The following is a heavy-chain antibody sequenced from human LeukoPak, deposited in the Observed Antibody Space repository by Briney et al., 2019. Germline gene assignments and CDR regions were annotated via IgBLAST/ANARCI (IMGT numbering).Heavy chain of an antibody. CDR2: IYHSGST. Sequence: SETLSLTCTVSGYSISSGYYWGWIRQPPGKGLEWIGSIYHSGSTYYNPSLKSRVTISLDASQNQFSLKLSSVTAADTAVYYCARATAGTTLFEGIDYWGQGTLVTVSS. D-gene: IGHD1-1*01. J-gene: IGHJ4*02. V-gene: IGHV4-38-2*02. CDR3: ARATAGTTLFEGIDY. CDR1: GYSISSGYY.